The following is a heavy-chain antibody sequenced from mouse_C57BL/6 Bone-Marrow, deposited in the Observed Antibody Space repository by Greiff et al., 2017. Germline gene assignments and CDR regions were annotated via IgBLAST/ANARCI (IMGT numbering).Heavy chain of an antibody. CDR3: ARAYYKGEDY. J-gene: IGHJ4*01. CDR2: IYPGSGST. D-gene: IGHD2-12*01. Sequence: QVQLQQPGAELVKPGASVKMSCKASGYTFTSYWITWVKQRPGQGLEWIGDIYPGSGSTNYNEKFKSKATLTVDKSSSTAYMQLSSLTSEDSAVYYCARAYYKGEDYWGQGTSVTVSS. CDR1: GYTFTSYW. V-gene: IGHV1-55*01.